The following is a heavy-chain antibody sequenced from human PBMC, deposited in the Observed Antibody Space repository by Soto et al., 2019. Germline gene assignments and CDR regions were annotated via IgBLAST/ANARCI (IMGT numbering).Heavy chain of an antibody. Sequence: ASVKVSCKASGYTFTSYGISWVLQAPGQGPEWMGWISGYNGNTNYVQALQGRLTMTTDTSTSTAYMELRRLKSDDTAVYYCARGGSSRSAEYYQHWGQGTLVTVSS. CDR3: ARGGSSRSAEYYQH. CDR2: ISGYNGNT. J-gene: IGHJ1*01. D-gene: IGHD6-13*01. V-gene: IGHV1-18*01. CDR1: GYTFTSYG.